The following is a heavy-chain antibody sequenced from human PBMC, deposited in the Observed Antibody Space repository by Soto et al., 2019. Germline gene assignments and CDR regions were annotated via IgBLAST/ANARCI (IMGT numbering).Heavy chain of an antibody. CDR2: ISAYNGNT. J-gene: IGHJ5*02. CDR3: ARACSPLLWSGDGLFYL. V-gene: IGHV1-18*01. D-gene: IGHD3-10*01. Sequence: GASVKVSCKASGYTFTSYGISWVRQAPGQGLELMGWISAYNGNTNYAQKLQGRVTMTTDTSTSTAYMELRSLRSDDTAVYYCARACSPLLWSGDGLFYLWGQGTLDIVYS. CDR1: GYTFTSYG.